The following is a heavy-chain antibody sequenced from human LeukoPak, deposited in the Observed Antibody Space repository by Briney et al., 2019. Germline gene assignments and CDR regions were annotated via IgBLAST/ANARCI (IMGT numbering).Heavy chain of an antibody. Sequence: GGPLRLSCAASGYTFDDYGMSWVRKAPGKGLEWVSGIYWNGGSTGYADSVKGRFTISRDNAKNSLYLQMNSLRAEDTALYYCARDISYDSSGYPDWGQGTLVTVSS. V-gene: IGHV3-20*04. CDR2: IYWNGGST. J-gene: IGHJ4*02. CDR3: ARDISYDSSGYPD. CDR1: GYTFDDYG. D-gene: IGHD3-22*01.